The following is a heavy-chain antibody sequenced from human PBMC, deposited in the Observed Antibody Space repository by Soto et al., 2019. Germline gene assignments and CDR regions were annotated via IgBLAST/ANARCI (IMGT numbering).Heavy chain of an antibody. CDR3: AKDRGSYYYAFDI. CDR2: ISYDGSNK. J-gene: IGHJ3*02. Sequence: GGSLRLSCAASGFTFSSYGMHWVRQAPGKGLEWVAVISYDGSNKYYADSVKGRFTISRDNSKNTLYLQMNSLRAEDTAVYYCAKDRGSYYYAFDIWCQGTMVTVSS. D-gene: IGHD1-26*01. V-gene: IGHV3-30*18. CDR1: GFTFSSYG.